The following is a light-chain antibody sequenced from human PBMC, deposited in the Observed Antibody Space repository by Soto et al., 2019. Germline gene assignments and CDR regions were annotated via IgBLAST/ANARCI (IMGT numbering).Light chain of an antibody. V-gene: IGKV1-5*01. CDR2: DAS. CDR3: QQYNSYLYT. CDR1: QSISSW. J-gene: IGKJ2*01. Sequence: DIPMTQSPSTLSASVGDRVTITCRASQSISSWLAWYQQKPGKAPKLLIYDASSLESGVPSRFSGSGSGTECTLTISSLQPDYFATYYCQQYNSYLYTFGQGTKLEIK.